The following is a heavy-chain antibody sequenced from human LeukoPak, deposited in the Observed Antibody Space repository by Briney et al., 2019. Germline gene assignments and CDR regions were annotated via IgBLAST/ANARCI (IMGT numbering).Heavy chain of an antibody. CDR2: IYHSGRT. CDR1: GYSISSGYY. V-gene: IGHV4-38-2*02. D-gene: IGHD5-24*01. J-gene: IGHJ4*02. Sequence: PSETLSLTCTVSGYSISSGYYWGWIRQPPGKGLEWIGSIYHSGRTFYNPSLKSRVTISVNTSKNQYSLKLTSVSAADTAVYYCGSLYLPATRFDYWGQGTLVTVSS. CDR3: GSLYLPATRFDY.